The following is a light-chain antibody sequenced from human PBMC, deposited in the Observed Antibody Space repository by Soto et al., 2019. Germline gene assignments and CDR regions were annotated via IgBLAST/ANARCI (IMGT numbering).Light chain of an antibody. CDR1: QSVSNIY. CDR2: DGS. Sequence: ELVLTQSPGTMSLSPLETDSLSWSASQSVSNIYLGWYQQKPGQAPRLLIFDGSSRATGIPDRFSGSGSGTDFTLTISRLEPEDFAVYYCQQYGNSLSWTFGQGTKVDI. J-gene: IGKJ1*01. CDR3: QQYGNSLSWT. V-gene: IGKV3-20*01.